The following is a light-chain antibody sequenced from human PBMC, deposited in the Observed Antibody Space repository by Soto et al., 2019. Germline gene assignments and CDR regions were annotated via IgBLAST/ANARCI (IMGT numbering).Light chain of an antibody. CDR1: SSDVGSYNR. Sequence: QSALTQPPSVSGSPGQSVTISCTGTSSDVGSYNRVSWYQQPPGTAPKLMIYDVSNRPSGVPNRFFGSKSGNTASLTISGLQAEDEADYYCSSFTSSNTWVFGGGTKLTVL. V-gene: IGLV2-18*02. J-gene: IGLJ3*02. CDR2: DVS. CDR3: SSFTSSNTWV.